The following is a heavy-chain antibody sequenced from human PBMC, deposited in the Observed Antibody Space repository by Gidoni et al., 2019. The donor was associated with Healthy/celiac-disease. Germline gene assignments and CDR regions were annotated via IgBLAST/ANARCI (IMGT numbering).Heavy chain of an antibody. D-gene: IGHD2-2*01. CDR3: ARDRGVVVPAAHYYYYGMDV. J-gene: IGHJ6*02. CDR1: GYTFTSYG. Sequence: QVQLVQSGDEVKKPGASVKVSCKPSGYTFTSYGISWVRQAPGQGLEWMGWRSAYNGNTNYAQKLQGRVTMTTDTSTSTAYMELRSLRSDDTAVYYCARDRGVVVPAAHYYYYGMDVWGQGTTVTVSS. V-gene: IGHV1-18*01. CDR2: RSAYNGNT.